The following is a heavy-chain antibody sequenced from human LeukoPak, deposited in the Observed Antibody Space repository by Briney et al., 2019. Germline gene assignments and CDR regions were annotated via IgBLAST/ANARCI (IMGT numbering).Heavy chain of an antibody. CDR1: GYTFTSYG. V-gene: IGHV1-18*01. CDR3: ARTTGYSYGNNWFDP. CDR2: ISAYNGNT. Sequence: ASVKVPCKASGYTFTSYGISWVRQAPGQGLEWMGWISAYNGNTNYAQKLQGRVTMTTDTSTSTAYVELRSLRSDDTAVYYCARTTGYSYGNNWFDPWGQGTLVTVSS. J-gene: IGHJ5*02. D-gene: IGHD5-18*01.